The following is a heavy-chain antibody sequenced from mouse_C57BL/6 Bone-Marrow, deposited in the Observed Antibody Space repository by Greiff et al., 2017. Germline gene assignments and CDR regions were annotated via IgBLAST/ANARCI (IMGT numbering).Heavy chain of an antibody. CDR1: GYTFTDYN. D-gene: IGHD1-1*01. V-gene: IGHV1-18*01. CDR3: ASLVYVSTNFAY. CDR2: INPNNGGT. Sequence: VPLPPSGPALVKPGASVKIPCKASGYTFTDYNMDWVKQSHGKSLEWIGDINPNNGGTIYNQKFKGKATLTVDKSSSTAYMDLRSLTSEDTAVYSCASLVYVSTNFAYWGQGTTLTVSS. J-gene: IGHJ2*01.